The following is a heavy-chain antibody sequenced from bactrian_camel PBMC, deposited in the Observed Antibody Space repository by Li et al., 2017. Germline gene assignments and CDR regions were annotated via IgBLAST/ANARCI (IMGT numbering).Heavy chain of an antibody. Sequence: HVQLVESGGGSVQPGGSLRLSCVVSGTTRSVSSVGWFRQAPGKPREGIEFGGFYADSVKGRFTISRDNTKNTVFLQMNNLKPEDTAAYYCVSGGVWYLQYWGQ. D-gene: IGHD3*01. CDR3: VSGGVWYLQY. CDR2: GG. J-gene: IGHJ5*01. V-gene: IGHV3S53*01. CDR1: GTTRSVSS.